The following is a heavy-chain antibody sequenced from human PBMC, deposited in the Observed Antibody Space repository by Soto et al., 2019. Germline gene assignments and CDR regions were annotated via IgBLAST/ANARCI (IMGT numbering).Heavy chain of an antibody. D-gene: IGHD2-15*01. CDR2: INPNSGGT. CDR1: GYTFTGYY. CDR3: ARVNVVEVAATREYYFEY. Sequence: WASVKVSCKASGYTFTGYYMHWVRQAPGQGLEWMGWINPNSGGTNYAQKFQGRVTMTRDTSISTAYMELSRLRSDDTAVYYCARVNVVEVAATREYYFEYLGQGTLVIVSS. V-gene: IGHV1-2*02. J-gene: IGHJ4*02.